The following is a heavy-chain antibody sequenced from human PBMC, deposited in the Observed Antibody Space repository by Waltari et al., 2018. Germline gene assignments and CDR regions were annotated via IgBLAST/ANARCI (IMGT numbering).Heavy chain of an antibody. CDR2: IGASGIST. CDR3: AKTKGSSSFDY. Sequence: EVQLVESGGALVQPGGSLRLYFSASGFTFSSYAMNWVRQAPGKGLEWVSAIGASGISTSYADSVKGRFTISRDNSENTLYLQMNSLRAEDTAVYYCAKTKGSSSFDYWGQGTLVTVSS. D-gene: IGHD2-15*01. V-gene: IGHV3-23*04. CDR1: GFTFSSYA. J-gene: IGHJ4*02.